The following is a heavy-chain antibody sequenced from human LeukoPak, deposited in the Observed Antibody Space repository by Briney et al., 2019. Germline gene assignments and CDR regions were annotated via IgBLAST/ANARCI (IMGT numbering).Heavy chain of an antibody. V-gene: IGHV3-33*01. CDR2: IWYDGSNK. CDR1: GFTFSSYG. D-gene: IGHD2/OR15-2a*01. CDR3: AREGPRGNSQFDY. Sequence: SGGSLRLSCAASGFTFSSYGMHWVGQAPGKGLEGGAVIWYDGSNKNYTDSVKGRLTISRDNSKNTLYLQMNSLRAEDTAIYYCAREGPRGNSQFDYWGQGTLVTVSS. J-gene: IGHJ4*02.